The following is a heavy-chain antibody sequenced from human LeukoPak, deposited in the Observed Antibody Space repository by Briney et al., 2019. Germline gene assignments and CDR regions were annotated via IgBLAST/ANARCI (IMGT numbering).Heavy chain of an antibody. CDR2: ISAYNGNT. D-gene: IGHD6-19*01. CDR3: ARVPLRHSSGWYIPPSEKYFDY. CDR1: GYTFTSYG. Sequence: ASVKVSCKASGYTFTSYGISWVRQAPGQGLEGMGWISAYNGNTNYAQELQGTVTMTTDTSTSTAYMELRSLISDDTAVYYCARVPLRHSSGWYIPPSEKYFDYWGQGTLVTVSS. J-gene: IGHJ4*02. V-gene: IGHV1-18*01.